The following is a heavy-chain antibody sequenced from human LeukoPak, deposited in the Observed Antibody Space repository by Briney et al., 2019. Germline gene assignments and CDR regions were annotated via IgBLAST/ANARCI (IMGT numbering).Heavy chain of an antibody. CDR3: AKEGGVGGLDY. V-gene: IGHV3-30*02. J-gene: IGHJ4*02. CDR2: VRFGGSGK. CDR1: GFILRDYG. D-gene: IGHD3-16*01. Sequence: SGGSLRLSCTASGFILRDYGMQWVRQAPGKGLEWVAFVRFGGSGKYYADSVKGRFIISRDDSENTLYLQLNSLRVEDTGLYYCAKEGGVGGLDYWGQGTLVTVSA.